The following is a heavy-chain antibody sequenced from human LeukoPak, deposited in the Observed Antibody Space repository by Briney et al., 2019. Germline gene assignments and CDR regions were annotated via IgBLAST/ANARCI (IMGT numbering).Heavy chain of an antibody. CDR1: GFTFSSYS. D-gene: IGHD6-13*01. J-gene: IGHJ4*02. CDR2: ISPSSNNE. V-gene: IGHV3-48*01. Sequence: GGSLRLSCAASGFTFSSYSINWVRQAPGKGLEWVSFISPSSNNENYADSVKGRFTISRDNGKNSLYLQMNSLRAEDTAVYYCARTLYSSSWYFFDYWGQGTLVTVSS. CDR3: ARTLYSSSWYFFDY.